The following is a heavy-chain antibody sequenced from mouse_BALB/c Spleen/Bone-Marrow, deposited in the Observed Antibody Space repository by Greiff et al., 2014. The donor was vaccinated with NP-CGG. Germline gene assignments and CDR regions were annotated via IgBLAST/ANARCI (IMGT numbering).Heavy chain of an antibody. CDR2: ISDGGGYT. V-gene: IGHV5-4*02. J-gene: IGHJ4*01. CDR3: ARSGERYGAMDY. Sequence: EVQGVESGGGLVKPGGSLKLSCAASGFTFSDYYMYWVRQTPEKRLEWVATISDGGGYTYYPDSVWGRFTISRDNAKNNLCLQMSSLKSEDTAMYYCARSGERYGAMDYWGQGTSVTVFS. D-gene: IGHD2-10*02. CDR1: GFTFSDYY.